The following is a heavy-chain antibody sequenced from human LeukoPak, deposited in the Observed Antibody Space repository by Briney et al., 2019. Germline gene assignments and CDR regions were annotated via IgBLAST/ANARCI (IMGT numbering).Heavy chain of an antibody. D-gene: IGHD3-10*01. J-gene: IGHJ6*02. CDR1: GGSMSSYY. CDR3: ARLLWFGELSDYYGMDV. Sequence: SETLSLTCTVSGGSMSSYYWSWIRQPPGKGLEWIGYIYYSGSTNYNPSLKSRVTISVDTSKNQFSLKLSSVTAADTAVYYCARLLWFGELSDYYGMDVWGQGTTVTVSS. V-gene: IGHV4-59*08. CDR2: IYYSGST.